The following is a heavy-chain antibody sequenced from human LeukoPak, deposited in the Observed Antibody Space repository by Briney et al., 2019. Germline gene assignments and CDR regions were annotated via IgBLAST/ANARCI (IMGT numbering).Heavy chain of an antibody. V-gene: IGHV3-21*01. CDR1: GFTFSSYA. CDR3: AGTSTSCYKCAFDI. CDR2: ISSISSYT. J-gene: IGHJ3*02. D-gene: IGHD2-2*02. Sequence: GGSLRLSCAASGFTFSSYAMSWVRLAPGKGLEWVSSISSISSYTYYVDSVKGRFTISRDNAKNSLYLQMNSLRAEDTAVYYCAGTSTSCYKCAFDIWGQGTVVTVSS.